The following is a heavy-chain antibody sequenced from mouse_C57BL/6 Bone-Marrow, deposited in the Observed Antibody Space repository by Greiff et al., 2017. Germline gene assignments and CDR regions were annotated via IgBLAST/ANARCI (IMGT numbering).Heavy chain of an antibody. CDR2: IRSKSNNYAT. V-gene: IGHV10-1*01. CDR1: GFSFNTYA. CDR3: VRPSLLGGFAY. D-gene: IGHD4-1*01. Sequence: EVQLVESGGGLVQPIGSLKLSCAASGFSFNTYAMNWVRQAPGKGLEWVARIRSKSNNYATYYADSVKDRFTISRDDSESMLYLQMNNLKTEDTAMYYCVRPSLLGGFAYWGQGTLVTVSA. J-gene: IGHJ3*01.